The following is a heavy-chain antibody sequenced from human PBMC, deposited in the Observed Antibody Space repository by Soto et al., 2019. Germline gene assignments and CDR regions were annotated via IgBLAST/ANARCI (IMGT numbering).Heavy chain of an antibody. CDR3: ARDAMDTRRSYGMDV. Sequence: QVQLQESGPGLVKPSETLSLTCTVSGGSISSYYWSWIRQPPGRGMEWIGYIYYSGNTYYNPSLKSRVTMSVDASKNQFSLKLSSVTAADTAVYYCARDAMDTRRSYGMDVWGQGTSVTVSS. D-gene: IGHD5-18*01. V-gene: IGHV4-59*01. J-gene: IGHJ6*02. CDR2: IYYSGNT. CDR1: GGSISSYY.